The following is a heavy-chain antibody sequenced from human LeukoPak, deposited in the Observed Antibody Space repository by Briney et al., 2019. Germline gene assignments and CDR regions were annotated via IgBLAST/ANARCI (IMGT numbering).Heavy chain of an antibody. Sequence: SETLSLTCTVSGYSISSGYYWGWIRQPPGKGLEWIGSIYHSGSTYYNPSLKSRVTISVDTSKNQFSLKLSSVTAADTAVYYCAGEGDPMGNIDYWGQGTLVTVSS. CDR3: AGEGDPMGNIDY. CDR2: IYHSGST. CDR1: GYSISSGYY. D-gene: IGHD3-10*01. J-gene: IGHJ4*02. V-gene: IGHV4-38-2*02.